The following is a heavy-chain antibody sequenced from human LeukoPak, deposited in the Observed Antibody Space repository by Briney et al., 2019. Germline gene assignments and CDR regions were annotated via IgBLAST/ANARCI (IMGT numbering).Heavy chain of an antibody. Sequence: GESLKISCKGSGYSFMTYWIAWVRQMPGKGLEWMGIIYPGDSDTRYSPSFQGQVTISADESISTAYLQWSSLKASDTAMYFCARQKDSSTWYEIFDYWGQGTLVTVSS. D-gene: IGHD6-13*01. CDR3: ARQKDSSTWYEIFDY. V-gene: IGHV5-51*01. CDR1: GYSFMTYW. J-gene: IGHJ4*02. CDR2: IYPGDSDT.